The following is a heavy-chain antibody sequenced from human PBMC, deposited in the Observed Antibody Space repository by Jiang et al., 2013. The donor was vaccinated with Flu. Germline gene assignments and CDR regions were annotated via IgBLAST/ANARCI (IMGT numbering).Heavy chain of an antibody. V-gene: IGHV3-30*03. D-gene: IGHD1-26*01. CDR1: GFSFSSHG. CDR3: CTVGMTHDAFEN. J-gene: IGHJ3*02. Sequence: VQLVESGGGVVQPGRSLRVSCAASGFSFSSHGMHWVRQAPGKGLEWVAVTSYDDSNKYYADSVKGRFTISRDNSKNTLYLQMNSLRAEDTAVYFCCTVGMTHDAFENWGQGTKVTVSS. CDR2: TSYDDSNK.